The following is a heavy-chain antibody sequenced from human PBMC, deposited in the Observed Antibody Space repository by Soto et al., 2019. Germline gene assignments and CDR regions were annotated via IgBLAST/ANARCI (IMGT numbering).Heavy chain of an antibody. CDR1: GGSISSYH. CDR2: IYTSGST. V-gene: IGHV4-4*07. Sequence: SETLSLTCTVSGGSISSYHWSWIRRPAGKGLEWIGRIYTSGSTNYNPSLKSRVTMSVDTSKNQFSLKLSSVTAADTAVYYCARVLPYYYDSSGYYSTHWFDPWGQGTLVTVS. D-gene: IGHD3-22*01. CDR3: ARVLPYYYDSSGYYSTHWFDP. J-gene: IGHJ5*02.